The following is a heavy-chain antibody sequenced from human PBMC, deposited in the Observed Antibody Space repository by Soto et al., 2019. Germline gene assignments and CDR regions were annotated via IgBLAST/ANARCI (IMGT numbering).Heavy chain of an antibody. CDR3: ARPYCSSASCYSPPDY. J-gene: IGHJ4*02. D-gene: IGHD2-2*01. CDR1: GLTLSNFW. V-gene: IGHV3-74*01. CDR2: ISVDGSVT. Sequence: EVQLVESGGGLVQPGESLRLSCAASGLTLSNFWVTWVRQAPGRGLVWVSQISVDGSVTNSADSVKGRFTISRDNAKNTVYLQMNSLRAEDTAVYYCARPYCSSASCYSPPDYWGQGTLVTVSS.